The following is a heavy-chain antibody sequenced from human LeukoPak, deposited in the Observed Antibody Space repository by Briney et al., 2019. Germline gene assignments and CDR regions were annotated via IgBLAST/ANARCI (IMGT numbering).Heavy chain of an antibody. CDR2: INSDGSRT. J-gene: IGHJ5*02. V-gene: IGHV3-74*01. D-gene: IGHD2-8*02. CDR3: ARVLTGSWDWFDP. CDR1: GFTFSSYA. Sequence: GGSLRLSCAASGFTFSSYAMSWVRQAPGKGLVWVSRINSDGSRTNYADSVKGRFTISRDNAKNTLYLQMSSLRAEDTAVYYCARVLTGSWDWFDPWGQGTLVTVSS.